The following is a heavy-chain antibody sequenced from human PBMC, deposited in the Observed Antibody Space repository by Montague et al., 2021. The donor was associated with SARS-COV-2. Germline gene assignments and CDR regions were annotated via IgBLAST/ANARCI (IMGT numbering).Heavy chain of an antibody. CDR2: IYVTGNS. CDR1: GGSISDGTYY. Sequence: TLSLTCTVSGGSISDGTYYWTWVRQPAGKGLEWIGRIYVTGNSKSNPSLKSRVTMSIDTAKHQFYLNLTSVTAADTAVYYCVGDAYDDLVGHWGQGTLVTVSS. V-gene: IGHV4-61*02. D-gene: IGHD3-3*01. CDR3: VGDAYDDLVGH. J-gene: IGHJ4*02.